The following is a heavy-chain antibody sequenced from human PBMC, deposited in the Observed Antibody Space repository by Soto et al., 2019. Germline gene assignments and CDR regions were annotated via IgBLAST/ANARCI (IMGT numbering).Heavy chain of an antibody. J-gene: IGHJ5*02. CDR2: INAGNGNT. V-gene: IGHV1-3*01. CDR1: GYTFTSYA. CDR3: ASSYDYSNFGFDP. Sequence: ASVKVSCKASGYTFTSYAMHWVRQAPGQRLECMGWINAGNGNTKYSQKFQGRVTITRDTSASTAYMELSSLRSEDTAVYYCASSYDYSNFGFDPWGQGTLVTVSS. D-gene: IGHD4-4*01.